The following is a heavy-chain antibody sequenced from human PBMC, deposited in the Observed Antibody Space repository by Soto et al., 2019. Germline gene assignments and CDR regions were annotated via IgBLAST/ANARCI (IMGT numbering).Heavy chain of an antibody. Sequence: QVQLVESGGGVVQPGRSLRLSCAASGFTFSSYGMHWVRQAPGKGLEWVAVISYDGSNKYYADSVKGRFTISRYNSKNTLYLQMNSLRAEDTAVYYCAKDKGYDILTGYPNWVFDYWGQGTLVTVSS. D-gene: IGHD3-9*01. V-gene: IGHV3-30*18. J-gene: IGHJ4*02. CDR2: ISYDGSNK. CDR1: GFTFSSYG. CDR3: AKDKGYDILTGYPNWVFDY.